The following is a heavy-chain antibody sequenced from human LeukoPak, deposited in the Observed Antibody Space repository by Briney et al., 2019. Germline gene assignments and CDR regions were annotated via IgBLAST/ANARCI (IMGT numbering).Heavy chain of an antibody. Sequence: ASVKVSCKASGYTFTGYYMHWVRQAPGQGLEWMGWINPNSGGTNYAQKFQGWVTMTRDTSISTAYMGLSRLGSDDTAVYYCARDRYYGSVYYYGMDVWGQGTTVTVSS. CDR1: GYTFTGYY. CDR2: INPNSGGT. CDR3: ARDRYYGSVYYYGMDV. V-gene: IGHV1-2*04. J-gene: IGHJ6*02. D-gene: IGHD3-10*01.